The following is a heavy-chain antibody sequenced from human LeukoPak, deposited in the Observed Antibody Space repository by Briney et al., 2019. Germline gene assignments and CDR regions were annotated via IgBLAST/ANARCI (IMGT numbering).Heavy chain of an antibody. Sequence: PGGSLRLSCAASGFTFSSYAMHWVRQAPGKGLEWVAVISYDGSNKYYADSVKGRFTISRDNAKNSLYLQMNSLRAEDTAVYYCAVTEIPGIAAAEGYWGQGTLVTVSS. CDR2: ISYDGSNK. CDR3: AVTEIPGIAAAEGY. V-gene: IGHV3-30-3*01. J-gene: IGHJ4*01. CDR1: GFTFSSYA. D-gene: IGHD6-13*01.